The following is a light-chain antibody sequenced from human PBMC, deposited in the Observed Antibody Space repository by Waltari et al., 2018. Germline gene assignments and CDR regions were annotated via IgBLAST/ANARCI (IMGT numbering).Light chain of an antibody. Sequence: QSALTQPASVSGSPGQSITLSCTGTSRDVGGYNYVSWYQHHPGKAPKLMIFDVSSRPSGVSNRFSGSKSGNKASLTISGLQAEDEADYYCSSYTSSTTYVFGAGTKVTVL. CDR1: SRDVGGYNY. CDR3: SSYTSSTTYV. J-gene: IGLJ1*01. CDR2: DVS. V-gene: IGLV2-14*03.